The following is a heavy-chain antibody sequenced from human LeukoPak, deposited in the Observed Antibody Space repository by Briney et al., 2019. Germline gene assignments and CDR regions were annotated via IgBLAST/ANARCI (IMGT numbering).Heavy chain of an antibody. V-gene: IGHV3-23*01. D-gene: IGHD4-17*01. CDR3: AKDPNGDYIGAFDM. CDR2: ISGSSDRT. Sequence: PGGSLRLSCAASGITASSYAMTWVRQAPGKGLEWVSSISGSSDRTMYADSVKGRFTISRDNFKNTLYLQMNSLRAEDTALYHCAKDPNGDYIGAFDMWGQGTMVTVSS. CDR1: GITASSYA. J-gene: IGHJ3*02.